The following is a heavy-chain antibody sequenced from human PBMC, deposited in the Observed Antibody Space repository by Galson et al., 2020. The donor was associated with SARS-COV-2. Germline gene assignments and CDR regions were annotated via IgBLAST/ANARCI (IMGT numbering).Heavy chain of an antibody. CDR2: INHSGST. Sequence: SETLSLTCAVYGGSFSDYSWTWVRQPPGKGLEWIGEINHSGSTNYNPSLKSRVFISVDTSKNQFSLKLSSVTAADTAVYYCARGGSRPIMVFDYYYFYMDVWGKGTTVTGSS. D-gene: IGHD2-8*01. V-gene: IGHV4-34*01. J-gene: IGHJ6*03. CDR3: ARGGSRPIMVFDYYYFYMDV. CDR1: GGSFSDYS.